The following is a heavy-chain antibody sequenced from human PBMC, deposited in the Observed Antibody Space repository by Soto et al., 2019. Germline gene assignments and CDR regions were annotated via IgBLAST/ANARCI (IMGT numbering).Heavy chain of an antibody. V-gene: IGHV3-30*03. CDR1: GFTFSSYG. D-gene: IGHD6-19*01. Sequence: GGSLRLSCAASGFTFSSYGMHWVRQAPGKGLEWVAVISYDGSNKYYADSVKGRFTISRDNSKNTLYLQMNSLRAEDTVVYYCATDSHSSGWPIDPWGQGTLVTGSS. J-gene: IGHJ5*02. CDR2: ISYDGSNK. CDR3: ATDSHSSGWPIDP.